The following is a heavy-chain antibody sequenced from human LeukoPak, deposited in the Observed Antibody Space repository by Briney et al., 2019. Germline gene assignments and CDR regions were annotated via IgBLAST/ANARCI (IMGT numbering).Heavy chain of an antibody. D-gene: IGHD6-19*01. CDR2: INHSGST. J-gene: IGHJ4*02. V-gene: IGHV4-34*01. Sequence: SETLSLTCAVYGGSFSGYYWSWIRQPPGKGLEWIGEINHSGSTNYNPSLKSRVTISVDTSKNQFSLKLSSVTAADTAVYYCARFGIAVAGVKDDYWGQGTLVTVSS. CDR1: GGSFSGYY. CDR3: ARFGIAVAGVKDDY.